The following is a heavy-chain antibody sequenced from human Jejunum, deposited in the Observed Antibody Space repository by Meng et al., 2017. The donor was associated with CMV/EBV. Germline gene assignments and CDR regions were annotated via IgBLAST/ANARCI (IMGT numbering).Heavy chain of an antibody. CDR3: ARWSGTYYDY. CDR2: LYSSGIN. J-gene: IGHJ4*02. CDR1: GLTVSSTS. Sequence: EDQVGQSLGTVVHTGERLRFSCAALGLTVSSTSMSWLRQAPGKGLEWVSILYSSGINYYADSVKGRFTNSRENSKNTLYFQMNTLRAEDTAVYYCARWSGTYYDYWGQGTLVTVFS. D-gene: IGHD1-26*01. V-gene: IGHV3-66*01.